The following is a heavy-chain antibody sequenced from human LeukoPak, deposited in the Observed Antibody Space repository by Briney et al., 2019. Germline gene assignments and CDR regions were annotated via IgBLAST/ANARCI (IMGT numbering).Heavy chain of an antibody. V-gene: IGHV3-33*01. CDR3: ARDARRAFDI. J-gene: IGHJ3*02. Sequence: GRSLRLSCAASGFTFSSHAINWVRQAPGKGLEWVAVIWYDGSERYYADSVKGRFTISRDNSRNTAYLRMNSLRVEDTAVYFCARDARRAFDIWGQGTMVTVSS. CDR1: GFTFSSHA. CDR2: IWYDGSER.